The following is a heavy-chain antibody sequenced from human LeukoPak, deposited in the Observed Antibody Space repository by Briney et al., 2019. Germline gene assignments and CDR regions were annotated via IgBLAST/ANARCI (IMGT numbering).Heavy chain of an antibody. J-gene: IGHJ4*02. Sequence: GGSLRPSCAASGFTFSSYAMSWVRQAPGKGLEWVSAISGSGGSTYYADSVKGRFTISRDNSKNTLYLQMNSLRAEDTAVYYCAKEFRELLWFGELLQYEDYFDYWGQGTLVTVSS. V-gene: IGHV3-23*01. D-gene: IGHD3-10*01. CDR1: GFTFSSYA. CDR2: ISGSGGST. CDR3: AKEFRELLWFGELLQYEDYFDY.